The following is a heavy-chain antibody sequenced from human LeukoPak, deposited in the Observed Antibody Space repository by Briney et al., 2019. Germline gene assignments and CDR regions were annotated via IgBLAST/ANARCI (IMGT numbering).Heavy chain of an antibody. Sequence: PGGSLRLSSAASGFTFSSYSMNWVRQAPGKGLEWVSYISSSSSTIYYADSVKGRFTISRDNAKNSLYLQMNSLRAEDTAVYYCARSTLGYCSSTSCSLDYWGQGTLVTVSS. CDR3: ARSTLGYCSSTSCSLDY. CDR1: GFTFSSYS. V-gene: IGHV3-48*01. J-gene: IGHJ4*02. D-gene: IGHD2-2*01. CDR2: ISSSSSTI.